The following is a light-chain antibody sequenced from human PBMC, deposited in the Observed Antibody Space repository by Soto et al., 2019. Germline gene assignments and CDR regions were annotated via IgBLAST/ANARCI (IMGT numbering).Light chain of an antibody. J-gene: IGKJ3*01. CDR3: QQYDNLPPFT. Sequence: DIRITQSPSSLSASVGDRVTITCQASQDISNYLNWYQQKPGKAPKLLIYDASNLETGVPSRFSGSGSGTDFTFTISSLQPEDIATYYCQQYDNLPPFTFGPGTKVDIK. CDR1: QDISNY. V-gene: IGKV1-33*01. CDR2: DAS.